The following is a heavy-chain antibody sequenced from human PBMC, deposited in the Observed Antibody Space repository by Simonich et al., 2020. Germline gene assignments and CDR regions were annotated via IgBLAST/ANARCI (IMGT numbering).Heavy chain of an antibody. D-gene: IGHD7-27*01. CDR2: IKKEGSEK. CDR3: ARDGLGTAYYYYMDV. CDR1: GLPFGSCG. J-gene: IGHJ6*03. V-gene: IGHV3-7*01. Sequence: EVQLVGSGGGWVKPGGSRSLSGAASGLPFGSCGLSGARRARGKGWGWVANIKKEGSEKYYVESVKGRFTISRDNAKNSLYLQMNSLRAEDTAVYYCARDGLGTAYYYYMDVWGKGTTVTVSS.